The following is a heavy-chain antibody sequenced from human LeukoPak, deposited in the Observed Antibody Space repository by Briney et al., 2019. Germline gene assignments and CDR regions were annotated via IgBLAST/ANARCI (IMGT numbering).Heavy chain of an antibody. V-gene: IGHV4-4*07. Sequence: SETLSLTCTVSGGSISSYYWSWIRQPAGKGLEWIGRIYTSGSTNYNPSLKSRVTMSVDTSKNQFSLELSSVTAADTAVYYCARDTYYYDSSGYYYFDYWGQGTLVTVSS. CDR3: ARDTYYYDSSGYYYFDY. CDR1: GGSISSYY. J-gene: IGHJ4*02. CDR2: IYTSGST. D-gene: IGHD3-22*01.